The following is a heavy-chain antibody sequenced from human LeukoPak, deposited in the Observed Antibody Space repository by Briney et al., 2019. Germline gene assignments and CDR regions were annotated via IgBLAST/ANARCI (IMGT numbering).Heavy chain of an antibody. J-gene: IGHJ5*02. V-gene: IGHV3-48*04. Sequence: PGGSLRLSCAASGFTFSSYSMNWVRQAPGKGLEWVSYISTSDTTIYYADSVKGRFTISRDNAKNSLYLQMNSLRAEDTAVYYCARDPMVRGVRVNWFDPWGQGTLVTVSS. D-gene: IGHD3-10*01. CDR2: ISTSDTTI. CDR1: GFTFSSYS. CDR3: ARDPMVRGVRVNWFDP.